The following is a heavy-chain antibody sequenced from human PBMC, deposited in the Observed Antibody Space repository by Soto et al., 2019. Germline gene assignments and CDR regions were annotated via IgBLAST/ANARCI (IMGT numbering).Heavy chain of an antibody. Sequence: SETLSLTCTVSGGSISGYYWSWIRQPPGKGLEWIGYIYYTGNTIYNPSLNSRVTMSVDTSKNQFSLHLNYVTAADTAVYYCARGGARPKWLEPWGQGTLVTVSS. CDR3: ARGGARPKWLEP. CDR1: GGSISGYY. V-gene: IGHV4-59*01. D-gene: IGHD3-16*01. CDR2: IYYTGNT. J-gene: IGHJ5*02.